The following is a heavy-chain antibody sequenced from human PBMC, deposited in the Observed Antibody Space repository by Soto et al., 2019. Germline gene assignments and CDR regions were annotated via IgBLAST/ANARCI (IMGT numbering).Heavy chain of an antibody. J-gene: IGHJ4*02. Sequence: QVQLVESGGGVVQPGRSLRLSCAASGFTFSSYGMHWVRQAPGKGLEWVAVISYDGSNKYYADSVKGRFTISRDNSKNTLYLQMNSLRAEDTAVYYCAKAHILTGSPGYWGQGTLVTVSS. D-gene: IGHD3-9*01. CDR1: GFTFSSYG. V-gene: IGHV3-30*18. CDR2: ISYDGSNK. CDR3: AKAHILTGSPGY.